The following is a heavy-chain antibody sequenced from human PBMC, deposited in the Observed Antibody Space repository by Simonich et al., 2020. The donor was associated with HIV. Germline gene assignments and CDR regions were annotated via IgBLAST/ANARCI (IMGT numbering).Heavy chain of an antibody. J-gene: IGHJ3*02. CDR1: GLTFSSDE. CDR2: ISSSGSTI. CDR3: VRDEIAAGSFDI. V-gene: IGHV3-48*03. D-gene: IGHD6-13*01. Sequence: EVQLVESGGGLVQPGGSLRLSCAASGLTFSSDEMNWVRQAPGKGVEWVSYISSSGSTIYYADSVKGRFTISRDNAKKSLYLQMSSLRAEDTAVYYCVRDEIAAGSFDIWGQGTMVTVSS.